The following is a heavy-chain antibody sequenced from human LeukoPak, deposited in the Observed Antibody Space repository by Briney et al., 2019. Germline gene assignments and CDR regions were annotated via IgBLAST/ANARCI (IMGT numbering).Heavy chain of an antibody. J-gene: IGHJ3*02. CDR2: IYYSGST. CDR3: ASSDTAMVNDAFDI. CDR1: GGSFSGYY. Sequence: PSETLSLTCAVYGGSFSGYYWSWIRQPPGKGLEWIGYIYYSGSTNYNPSLKSRVTISVDTSKNQFSLKLSSVTAADTAVYYCASSDTAMVNDAFDIWGQGTMVTVSS. V-gene: IGHV4-59*01. D-gene: IGHD5-18*01.